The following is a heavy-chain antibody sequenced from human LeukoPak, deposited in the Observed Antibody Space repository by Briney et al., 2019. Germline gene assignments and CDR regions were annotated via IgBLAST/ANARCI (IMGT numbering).Heavy chain of an antibody. CDR3: ARVGQLWFDY. V-gene: IGHV4-39*07. CDR2: IYYSGST. J-gene: IGHJ4*02. D-gene: IGHD5-18*01. Sequence: SETLSLTCTVSGGSISSSSYYWGWIRQPPGKGLEWIGSIYYSGSTYYNPSLKSRVTISVDTSKNQFSLKLSSVTAADTAVYYCARVGQLWFDYWGQGTLVTVSS. CDR1: GGSISSSSYY.